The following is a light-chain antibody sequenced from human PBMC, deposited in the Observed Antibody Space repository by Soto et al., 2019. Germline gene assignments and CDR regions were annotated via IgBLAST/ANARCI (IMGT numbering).Light chain of an antibody. CDR3: QQRSNWQIT. V-gene: IGKV3D-20*02. CDR1: QSVSTSF. J-gene: IGKJ5*01. CDR2: DAS. Sequence: ELLLTQSPGTLSLAPGERATLSCRASQSVSTSFLAWYQQKPGQAPRLLIYDASNRATGIPARFSGSGSGTDFTLTISSLEPEDFAVYYCQQRSNWQITFGQGTRLEIK.